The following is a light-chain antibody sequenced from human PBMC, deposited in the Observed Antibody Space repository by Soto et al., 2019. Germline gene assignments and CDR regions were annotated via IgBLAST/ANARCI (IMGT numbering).Light chain of an antibody. Sequence: QSAVTQPASVSGSPGQSITISCTGTSSDVGGYNFVSWYQQHPGNPPKLMIYDVTNRPSGVSTRFSGSKSGNTASLTISGLQAEDEAEYYCSSYSSTNTLGVFGGGTKVTVL. CDR1: SSDVGGYNF. J-gene: IGLJ2*01. CDR3: SSYSSTNTLGV. CDR2: DVT. V-gene: IGLV2-14*01.